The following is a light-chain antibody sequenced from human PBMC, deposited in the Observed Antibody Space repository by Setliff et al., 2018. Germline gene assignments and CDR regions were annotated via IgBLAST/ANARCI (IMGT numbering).Light chain of an antibody. Sequence: QSVLTQPPSASGSPGQSVTISCTGTSSDVGGYHYVSWYQHHQGKAPKLMIYEVTKRPSGVPDRFSGSKSGNTASLTVSGLQAEDEADYYCSAYAGSNNWGVFGTGTKGTVL. CDR2: EVT. V-gene: IGLV2-8*01. J-gene: IGLJ1*01. CDR3: SAYAGSNNWGV. CDR1: SSDVGGYHY.